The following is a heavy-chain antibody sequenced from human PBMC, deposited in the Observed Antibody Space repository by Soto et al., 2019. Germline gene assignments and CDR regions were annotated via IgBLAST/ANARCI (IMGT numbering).Heavy chain of an antibody. J-gene: IGHJ3*02. D-gene: IGHD3-3*01. CDR2: IDPSDSYT. CDR3: ARPAYYDFWSGYPDAFDI. CDR1: GYSFTSYW. Sequence: GESLKISCKGSGYSFTSYWISWVRQMPGKGLEWMGRIDPSDSYTNYISTFQGHVTISADXSISTAYLQWSSLKASDTAMYYCARPAYYDFWSGYPDAFDIWGQGTMVTVSS. V-gene: IGHV5-10-1*01.